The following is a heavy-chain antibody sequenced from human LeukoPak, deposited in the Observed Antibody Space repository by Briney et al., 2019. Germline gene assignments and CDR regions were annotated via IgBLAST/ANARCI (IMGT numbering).Heavy chain of an antibody. CDR2: ITIDHYI. J-gene: IGHJ4*02. CDR1: GFAFSSSN. CDR3: ARADYGEDGVDY. V-gene: IGHV3-21*01. D-gene: IGHD4-17*01. Sequence: GESLRLSCAASGFAFSSSNLKWFRQAPGKGLEWVSSITIDHYIHYADSLKGRFSISRDNAKNSVYLQMISLRAEDTAVYYCARADYGEDGVDYWGQGTLVTVSS.